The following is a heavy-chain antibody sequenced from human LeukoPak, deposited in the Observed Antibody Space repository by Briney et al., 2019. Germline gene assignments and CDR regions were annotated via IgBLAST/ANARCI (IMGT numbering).Heavy chain of an antibody. CDR3: AREGIDYGAYYYYYGMDV. V-gene: IGHV6-1*01. CDR1: GDSVSSNSAA. Sequence: SQTLSLTCAISGDSVSSNSAAWNWIRQSPSRGLEWLGRTYYRSKWYNDYAVSVKSRITINPDTSKNQFSLQLNSVAPADTAVYYCAREGIDYGAYYYYYGMDVWGQGTTVTVSS. D-gene: IGHD4-17*01. J-gene: IGHJ6*02. CDR2: TYYRSKWYN.